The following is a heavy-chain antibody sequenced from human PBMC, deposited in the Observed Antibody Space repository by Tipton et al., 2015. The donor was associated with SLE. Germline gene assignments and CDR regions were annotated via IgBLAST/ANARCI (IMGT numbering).Heavy chain of an antibody. CDR2: SYYNGNS. V-gene: IGHV4-59*02. CDR3: ARGMITFGGARD. Sequence: TLSLTCTVSGGSVTSHYWSWIRQPPGKGLEWIGYSYYNGNSNYSPSLKSRVTISVDTSNNQFSLKLSSVTAADTAVYYCARGMITFGGARDWGQGTLVTVSS. J-gene: IGHJ4*02. D-gene: IGHD3-16*01. CDR1: GGSVTSHY.